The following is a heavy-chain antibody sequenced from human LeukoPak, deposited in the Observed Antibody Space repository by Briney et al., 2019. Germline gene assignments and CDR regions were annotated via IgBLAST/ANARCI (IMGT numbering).Heavy chain of an antibody. V-gene: IGHV3-66*01. J-gene: IGHJ3*02. D-gene: IGHD6-13*01. CDR3: ARVTSSRGAIDI. CDR1: GFTVSSNY. Sequence: GGSLRLSCAASGFTVSSNYMSWVRQAPGKGLEWVSVIYSGGSTYYAESVKGRFTISRDNAKNTLSLQMNSLRAEDTAVYYCARVTSSRGAIDIWGQGTMVTVSS. CDR2: IYSGGST.